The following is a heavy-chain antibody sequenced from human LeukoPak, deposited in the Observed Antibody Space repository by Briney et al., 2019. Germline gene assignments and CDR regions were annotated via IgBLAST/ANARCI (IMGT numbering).Heavy chain of an antibody. D-gene: IGHD5-12*01. V-gene: IGHV3-23*01. CDR2: ISASGTDT. J-gene: IGHJ4*02. CDR1: GLTFTNYA. Sequence: GGSLRLSCVVSGLTFTNYAMTWVRQAPGKGLEWVSAISASGTDTLYADSVKGRFTISRDDSKNTLHLQMHSLTAEDTAVYFCASKEPEVAPLDSWGQGALVTVSS. CDR3: ASKEPEVAPLDS.